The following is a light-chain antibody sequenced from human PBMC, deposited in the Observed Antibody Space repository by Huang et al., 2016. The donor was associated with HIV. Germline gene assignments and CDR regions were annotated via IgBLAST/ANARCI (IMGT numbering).Light chain of an antibody. CDR1: QGISSY. J-gene: IGKJ4*01. V-gene: IGKV1-9*01. Sequence: IQLTQSPSSLSASVGDRVTITCRASQGISSYLAWYQQKPGKAPKVLIYAASTLQSGGPSRFSGSGSGTDFTLTISSLQPEDFATYYCQHLNSYPLTFGGGTKVEIK. CDR2: AAS. CDR3: QHLNSYPLT.